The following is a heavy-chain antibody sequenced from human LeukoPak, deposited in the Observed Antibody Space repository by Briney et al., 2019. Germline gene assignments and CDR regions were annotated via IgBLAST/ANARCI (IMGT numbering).Heavy chain of an antibody. Sequence: GGSLRLSCAASRFTFSDYYMSWIRQAPGKGLEWVSYISSSGSTIYYADSVKGRFTISRDNAKNSLYLQMNSLRAEDTAVYYCASTSYYSSSSWFDPWGQGTLVTVSS. CDR1: RFTFSDYY. D-gene: IGHD6-6*01. V-gene: IGHV3-11*01. CDR2: ISSSGSTI. CDR3: ASTSYYSSSSWFDP. J-gene: IGHJ5*02.